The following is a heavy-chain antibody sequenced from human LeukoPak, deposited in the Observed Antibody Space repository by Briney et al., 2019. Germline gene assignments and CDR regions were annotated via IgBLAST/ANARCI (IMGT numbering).Heavy chain of an antibody. J-gene: IGHJ4*02. CDR1: GYTFTSYA. Sequence: ASVKVSYKASGYTFTSYAMHWVRQAPGQRLEWMGWINAGNGNTKYSQKFQGRVTITRDTSASTAYMELSSLRSEDTAVYYCARDGGPYCSSTSCYVAREFDYWGQGTLVTVSS. D-gene: IGHD2-2*01. V-gene: IGHV1-3*01. CDR2: INAGNGNT. CDR3: ARDGGPYCSSTSCYVAREFDY.